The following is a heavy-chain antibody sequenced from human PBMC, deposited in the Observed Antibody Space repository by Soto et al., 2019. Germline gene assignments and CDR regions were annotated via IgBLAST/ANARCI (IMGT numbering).Heavy chain of an antibody. D-gene: IGHD3-10*01. V-gene: IGHV4-39*01. J-gene: IGHJ6*02. Sequence: SETLSLTCTVSGGSISSSSHYWGWVRQPPGKGLEWIASIKYSGNTYYNPSLKSRVTISVDTSKNQFSLKLSSVTAADTAVYYCARQGFGATHGLVDVWGQGTTVTVSS. CDR2: IKYSGNT. CDR1: GGSISSSSHY. CDR3: ARQGFGATHGLVDV.